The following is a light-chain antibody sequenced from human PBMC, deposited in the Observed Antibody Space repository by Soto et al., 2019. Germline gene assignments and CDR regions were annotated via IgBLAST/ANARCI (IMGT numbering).Light chain of an antibody. Sequence: EIVMTQSPPTLSVSPVERAALSCMASQSIRNNLAWYQKKPGQAPRLLIYGASTRATGIPARFSGSGSGTEFTLTISSLQSEDFAVYYCQQYKNWPAITFGQGTRLEIK. J-gene: IGKJ5*01. CDR2: GAS. CDR1: QSIRNN. CDR3: QQYKNWPAIT. V-gene: IGKV3D-15*01.